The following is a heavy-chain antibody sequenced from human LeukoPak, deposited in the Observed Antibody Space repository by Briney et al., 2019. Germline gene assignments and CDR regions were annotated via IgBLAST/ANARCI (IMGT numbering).Heavy chain of an antibody. V-gene: IGHV4-4*09. J-gene: IGHJ1*01. CDR1: GGSISSYY. CDR3: ASSASCGGDCYQYFQH. Sequence: SETLSLTCTVSGGSISSYYWSWIRQPPGKGLEWIVYIYTSGSTIYNPSLKSRVTISLDTSKSQFSLKLSSVTAADTAVYFCASSASCGGDCYQYFQHWGQGTLVTVSS. CDR2: IYTSGST. D-gene: IGHD2-21*02.